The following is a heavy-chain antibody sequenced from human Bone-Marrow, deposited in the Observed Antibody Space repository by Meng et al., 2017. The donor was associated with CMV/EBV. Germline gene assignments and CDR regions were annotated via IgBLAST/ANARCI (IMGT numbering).Heavy chain of an antibody. CDR1: GLTVSGND. D-gene: IGHD6-13*01. J-gene: IGHJ2*01. V-gene: IGHV3-66*02. Sequence: GGSLRLSCAASGLTVSGNDMTWVRQAPGKGLEWVSLIHRDGNSYYGDSVKGRFTSSRDSSMNTLYLQMNSLKTEDTAVYYCATFKQQSVGGTYWYSDLWGRGTRVTGSS. CDR3: ATFKQQSVGGTYWYSDL. CDR2: IHRDGNS.